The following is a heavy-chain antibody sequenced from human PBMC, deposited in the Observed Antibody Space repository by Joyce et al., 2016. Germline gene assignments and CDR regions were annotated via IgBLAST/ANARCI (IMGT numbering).Heavy chain of an antibody. CDR3: ARDQRIAVAGTLGY. CDR1: GGTFSSYA. V-gene: IGHV1-69*01. Sequence: QVQLVQSGAEVKKPGSSVKVSCRASGGTFSSYAISWVRQAPGQGLEWMGGIIPDCGTANYAQKFQGRVTITADESTSTAYRELGSLRSEDTAVYYCARDQRIAVAGTLGYWGQGTLVSVSS. J-gene: IGHJ4*02. CDR2: IIPDCGTA. D-gene: IGHD6-19*01.